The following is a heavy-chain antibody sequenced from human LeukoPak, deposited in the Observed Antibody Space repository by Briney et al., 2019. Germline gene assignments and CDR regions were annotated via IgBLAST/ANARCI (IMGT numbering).Heavy chain of an antibody. CDR2: ISNNGRTI. CDR3: ARGAAAGVVGWLDP. J-gene: IGHJ5*02. V-gene: IGHV3-11*04. Sequence: GGSLRLSXAASGFTFSDYYMSWIGQAPGKGLEWISYISNNGRTIYYADSVKGRFTISRDNAKNSLYLQMNSLRVEDTAVYYCARGAAAGVVGWLDPWGQGTLVTVSS. CDR1: GFTFSDYY. D-gene: IGHD6-13*01.